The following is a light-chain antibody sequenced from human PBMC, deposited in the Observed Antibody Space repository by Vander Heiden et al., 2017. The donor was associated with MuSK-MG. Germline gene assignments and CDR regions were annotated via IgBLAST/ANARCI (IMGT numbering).Light chain of an antibody. Sequence: QSALTQPASVSASPGPSITISCTGTSSDVGGYNYVSWYQQHPGKAPKLMIYDVSGRPSGVSNRFSGSKSGNTASLTSSGLQAEDEADYYCSSYTSSSPYVFGIGTKVTVL. CDR1: SSDVGGYNY. J-gene: IGLJ1*01. V-gene: IGLV2-14*03. CDR2: DVS. CDR3: SSYTSSSPYV.